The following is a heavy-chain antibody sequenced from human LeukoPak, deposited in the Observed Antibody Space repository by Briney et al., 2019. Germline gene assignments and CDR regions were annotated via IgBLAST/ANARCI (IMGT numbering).Heavy chain of an antibody. CDR2: IGSSGSTI. V-gene: IGHV3-48*01. CDR1: GFTFSSYN. J-gene: IGHJ4*02. CDR3: ARGVFGVIALLDY. D-gene: IGHD3-3*01. Sequence: GGSLRLSCAASGFTFSSYNMNWVRQAPGKGLGWVSYIGSSGSTIYYADSVKGRFTVSRDNAKNSLYLQMSSLRAEDTAVYYCARGVFGVIALLDYWGQGTLATVSS.